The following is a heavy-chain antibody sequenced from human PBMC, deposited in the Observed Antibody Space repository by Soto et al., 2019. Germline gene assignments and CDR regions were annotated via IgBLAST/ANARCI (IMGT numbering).Heavy chain of an antibody. CDR1: GSTFSKFG. CDR2: IWYDGSNK. V-gene: IGHV3-33*01. D-gene: IGHD3-16*01. CDR3: ASDGGSHGPSYFDS. Sequence: VQLVESGGGVVQPGRSLRLSCVASGSTFSKFGMHWVRQAPGKGPEWVAVIWYDGSNKYYGESVKGRFSISRDNSKNTVYLDISSPRTEDTAVYYCASDGGSHGPSYFDSWGQGSLVIVSS. J-gene: IGHJ4*02.